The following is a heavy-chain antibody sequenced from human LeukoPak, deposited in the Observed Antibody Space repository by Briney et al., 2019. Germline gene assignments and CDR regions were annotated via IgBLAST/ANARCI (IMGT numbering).Heavy chain of an antibody. CDR1: GFTFSSYE. D-gene: IGHD3-16*02. Sequence: GGSLRLSCAASGFTFSSYEMNWVRQAPGKGLERVSYISSSGSSIYYADSVKGRFTISRDNAKNSLYLQMNSLRAEDTAVYYCARERYGELSFRDPYFDYWGQGTLVTVSS. J-gene: IGHJ4*02. CDR3: ARERYGELSFRDPYFDY. V-gene: IGHV3-48*03. CDR2: ISSSGSSI.